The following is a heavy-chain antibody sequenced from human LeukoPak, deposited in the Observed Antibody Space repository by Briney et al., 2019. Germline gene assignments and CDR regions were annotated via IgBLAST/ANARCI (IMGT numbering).Heavy chain of an antibody. V-gene: IGHV4-61*02. Sequence: TSQTLSLTCTVSGDSISNAAYYWSWIRQPAGKGLEWIGRIYPSGSTNYNPSLKSRVTMSIDTSKNHFSLSLTSVTAADTAIYYCARDVRVAGFDIWGQGTMVTVSS. CDR2: IYPSGST. J-gene: IGHJ3*02. CDR3: ARDVRVAGFDI. D-gene: IGHD3-3*01. CDR1: GDSISNAAYY.